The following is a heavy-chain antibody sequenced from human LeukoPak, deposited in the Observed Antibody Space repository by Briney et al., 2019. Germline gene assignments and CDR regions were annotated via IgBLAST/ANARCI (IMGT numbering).Heavy chain of an antibody. CDR1: GFTFSDYA. V-gene: IGHV3-30*04. CDR3: ARGAGDYVWGSYRSLDY. D-gene: IGHD3-16*02. Sequence: GGSLRLSCAASGFTFSDYAMHGVRQAPGKRLEGVAVISYDGSNKYYADSVKGRFTISRDNSKNTLYLQMNSLRAEDTAVYFCARGAGDYVWGSYRSLDYWGQGTLVTVSS. J-gene: IGHJ4*02. CDR2: ISYDGSNK.